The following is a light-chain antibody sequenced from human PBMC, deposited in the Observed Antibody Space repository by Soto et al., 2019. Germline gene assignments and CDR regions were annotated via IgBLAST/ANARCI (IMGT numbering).Light chain of an antibody. CDR3: QQYGSSPRT. CDR2: GAS. CDR1: QSVSSN. J-gene: IGKJ1*01. V-gene: IGKV3-20*01. Sequence: EIVMTQSPATLSVSTGERATLSFRASQSVSSNLAWYQQKPGQAPRLLIYGASNRATGIPDRFSGSGSGTDFTLTISRLEPEDFAVYHCQQYGSSPRTFGQGTKVDIK.